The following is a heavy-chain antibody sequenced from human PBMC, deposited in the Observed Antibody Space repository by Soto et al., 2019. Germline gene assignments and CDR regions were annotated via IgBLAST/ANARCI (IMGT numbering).Heavy chain of an antibody. Sequence: ASVKVSCKASGYTFTSYAMHWVRQAPGQRLEWMGWINAGNGNTKYSQKFQGRVTITRDTSASTAYMELSSLRSEDTAVYYCARGYCSSTSCYVWGQQLVPPGYYGMDVWGQGTTVTVSS. CDR3: ARGYCSSTSCYVWGQQLVPPGYYGMDV. CDR2: INAGNGNT. CDR1: GYTFTSYA. V-gene: IGHV1-3*01. D-gene: IGHD2-2*01. J-gene: IGHJ6*02.